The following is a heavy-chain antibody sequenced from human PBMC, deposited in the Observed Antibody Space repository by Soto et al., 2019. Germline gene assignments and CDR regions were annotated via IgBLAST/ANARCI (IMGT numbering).Heavy chain of an antibody. CDR1: GYIFTGYF. V-gene: IGHV1-2*01. D-gene: IGHD4-17*01. Sequence: ASVKVSCKTSGYIFTGYFIHWVRQTPGQGLQWMGRITPNSGDTKYGQTFHERVTFTRDTSTRTAYMELIGLRSDDPVLYYCGRWGYGSNRLEFWGEGTLVTVSS. CDR2: ITPNSGDT. J-gene: IGHJ4*03. CDR3: GRWGYGSNRLEF.